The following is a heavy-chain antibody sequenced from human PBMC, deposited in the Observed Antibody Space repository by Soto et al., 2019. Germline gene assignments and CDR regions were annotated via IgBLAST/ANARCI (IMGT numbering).Heavy chain of an antibody. CDR1: GGSISGYY. Sequence: QVQLQESGPGLVKPSETLSLTCTVSGGSISGYYWSWVRQPPGKGLEWLGHIYYSGSTNYNPSLKSRVTISVDTSKNQFSLKLSSVTAADTAVYSCARSSGYTEDYWGQGTLVTVSS. V-gene: IGHV4-59*01. CDR2: IYYSGST. J-gene: IGHJ4*02. D-gene: IGHD1-1*01. CDR3: ARSSGYTEDY.